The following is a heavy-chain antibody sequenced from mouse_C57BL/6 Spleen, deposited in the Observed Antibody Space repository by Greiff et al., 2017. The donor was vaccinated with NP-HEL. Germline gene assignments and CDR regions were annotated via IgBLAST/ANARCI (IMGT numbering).Heavy chain of an antibody. J-gene: IGHJ4*01. CDR1: GFTFSDYY. CDR2: ISNGGGST. D-gene: IGHD2-4*01. V-gene: IGHV5-12*01. CDR3: ARIYYDYEDYAMDY. Sequence: EVQRVESGGGLVQPGGSLKLSCAASGFTFSDYYMYWVRQTPEKRLEWVAYISNGGGSTYYPDTVKGRFTISRDNAKNTLYLQMSRLKSEDTAMYYCARIYYDYEDYAMDYWGQGTSVTVSS.